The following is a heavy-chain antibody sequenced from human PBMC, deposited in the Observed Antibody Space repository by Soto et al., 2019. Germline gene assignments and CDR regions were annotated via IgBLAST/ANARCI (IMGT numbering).Heavy chain of an antibody. CDR2: TYYIGNT. J-gene: IGHJ5*02. CDR3: AKWTSYPTWFGP. V-gene: IGHV4-59*01. Sequence: TLSLTCTVSGGSISSDYWSWIRQSPGKGLEWIGYTYYIGNTNYNPSLESRATISLDRSKNQFSLKLTSVTAADTAVYYCAKWTSYPTWFGPWGQGILVTVSS. D-gene: IGHD1-26*01. CDR1: GGSISSDY.